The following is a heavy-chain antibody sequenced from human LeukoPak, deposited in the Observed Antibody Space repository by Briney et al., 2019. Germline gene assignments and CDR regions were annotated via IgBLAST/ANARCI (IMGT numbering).Heavy chain of an antibody. Sequence: PSETLSLTCAVYGGSFSGYYWSWIRQPPGKGLEWIGEINHSGSTNYNPSLKSRVTISVDTSKNQFSLKLSSVTAADTAVYYCARKSSGGWFDPWGQGTLVTVSS. D-gene: IGHD6-19*01. CDR1: GGSFSGYY. V-gene: IGHV4-34*01. CDR3: ARKSSGGWFDP. CDR2: INHSGST. J-gene: IGHJ5*02.